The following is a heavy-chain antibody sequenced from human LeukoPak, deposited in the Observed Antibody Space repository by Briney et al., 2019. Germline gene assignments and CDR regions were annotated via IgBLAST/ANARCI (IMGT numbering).Heavy chain of an antibody. CDR3: ARGPSGYHNT. CDR1: GFTFSRYW. Sequence: PGGSLRLSCAASGFTFSRYWMSWVRQAPGKGLEWVANIKQDGSEKHYVDSVKGRFTISRDNAKNSLYLQMNSLRAEDTAVYYCARGPSGYHNTGGQGTLVTVSS. D-gene: IGHD5-12*01. J-gene: IGHJ4*02. CDR2: IKQDGSEK. V-gene: IGHV3-7*01.